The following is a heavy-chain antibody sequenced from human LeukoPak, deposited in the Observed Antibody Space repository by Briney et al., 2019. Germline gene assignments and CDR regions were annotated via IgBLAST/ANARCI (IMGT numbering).Heavy chain of an antibody. CDR2: IKYDGSKT. V-gene: IGHV3-30-3*01. CDR3: ARDGITPPGIFNFDY. J-gene: IGHJ4*02. Sequence: PGGSLRLSCAASGFTFRTYALHWVRQAPGKGLEWVAAIKYDGSKTHYADSVKGRFTISRDNSKDTLYLQMNSLRADDAAVYYCARDGITPPGIFNFDYWGQGTLVTVSS. D-gene: IGHD2-21*01. CDR1: GFTFRTYA.